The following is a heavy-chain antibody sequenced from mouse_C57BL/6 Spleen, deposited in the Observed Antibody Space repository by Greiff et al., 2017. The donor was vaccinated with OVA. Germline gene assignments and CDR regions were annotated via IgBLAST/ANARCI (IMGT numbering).Heavy chain of an antibody. CDR2: IWWDDDK. CDR3: ARIRVIITTVVEGYFDY. D-gene: IGHD1-1*01. Sequence: QVTLKESGPGILQPSQTLSLTCSFSGFSLSTFGMGVGWIRQPSGKGLEWLAHIWWDDDKYYNPALKSRLTISKDTSKNQVFLKIANVDTADTATYYCARIRVIITTVVEGYFDYWGQGTTRTVSS. CDR1: GFSLSTFGMG. V-gene: IGHV8-8*01. J-gene: IGHJ2*01.